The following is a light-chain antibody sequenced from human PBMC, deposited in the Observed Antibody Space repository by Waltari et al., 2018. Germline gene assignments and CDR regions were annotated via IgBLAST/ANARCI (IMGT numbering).Light chain of an antibody. CDR3: QQYGSSVLYT. J-gene: IGKJ2*01. CDR1: QSLTKRY. Sequence: VLTQSPGTLSLSPGERATLSCRASQSLTKRYLAWYQQKPGQAPRLLIDGASSRADGIPDRFSCSGSGTYFTLTISRLEPEDFAVYYCQQYGSSVLYTFGQGTKLEIK. V-gene: IGKV3-20*01. CDR2: GAS.